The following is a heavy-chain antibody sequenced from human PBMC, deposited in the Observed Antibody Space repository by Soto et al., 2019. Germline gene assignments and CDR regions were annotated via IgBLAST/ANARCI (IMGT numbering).Heavy chain of an antibody. D-gene: IGHD3-16*01. CDR3: ARDGRGLENAFDI. CDR2: IYYSGST. Sequence: QVQLQESGPGLVKPSQTLSLTCTVSGGSISSGGYYWSWIRQHPGKGLEWIGYIYYSGSTYYNPSLKSRVTISVDTSKNRCSLKLSSVTAADTAVYYCARDGRGLENAFDIWGQGTMVTVSS. V-gene: IGHV4-31*03. J-gene: IGHJ3*02. CDR1: GGSISSGGYY.